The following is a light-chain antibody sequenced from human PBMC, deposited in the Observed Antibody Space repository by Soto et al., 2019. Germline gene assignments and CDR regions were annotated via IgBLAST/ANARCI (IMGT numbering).Light chain of an antibody. V-gene: IGLV2-14*03. J-gene: IGLJ1*01. CDR2: DVS. CDR1: SSDVGAYNF. Sequence: QSVLTQPASVSGSPGQSITVSCTGTSSDVGAYNFVAWYQQHPGKAPKVILYDVSHRPSGVSNRFSGSKSGNTASLTISGLRAEDEADYYCSAHTTSSLYVFGSGTKV. CDR3: SAHTTSSLYV.